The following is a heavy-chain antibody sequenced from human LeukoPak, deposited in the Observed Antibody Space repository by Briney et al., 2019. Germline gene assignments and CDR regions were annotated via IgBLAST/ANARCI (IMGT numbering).Heavy chain of an antibody. CDR3: ARDSFSDYYHSMDV. J-gene: IGHJ6*03. CDR1: GRAGKECK. Sequence: LSCADEGRAGKECKMRWARQDSKKGLEWVSYISRGGNFIYYADSVKGRFTISRDDAKNSLFLQMNSLRGEDTAVYYCARDSFSDYYHSMDVWGKGTTVSVSS. D-gene: IGHD3-3*02. V-gene: IGHV3-48*03. CDR2: ISRGGNFI.